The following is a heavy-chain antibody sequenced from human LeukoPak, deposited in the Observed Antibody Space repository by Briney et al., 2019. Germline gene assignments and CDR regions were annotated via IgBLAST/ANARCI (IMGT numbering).Heavy chain of an antibody. J-gene: IGHJ4*02. D-gene: IGHD3-22*01. CDR1: GFTFSSNY. V-gene: IGHV3-53*04. Sequence: PGGSLRLSCAASGFTFSSNYMSWVRQAPGKGLEWVSVIYSGGSTYYADSVKGRFTISRHNSKNTLYLQMNSLRAEDTAVYYCARYSIDYYDSSGYIDYWGQGTLVTVSS. CDR2: IYSGGST. CDR3: ARYSIDYYDSSGYIDY.